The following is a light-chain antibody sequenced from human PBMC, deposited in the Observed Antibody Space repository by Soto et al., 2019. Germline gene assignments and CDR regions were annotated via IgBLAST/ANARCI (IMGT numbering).Light chain of an antibody. CDR2: EVS. J-gene: IGLJ1*01. CDR1: SSNIGAGYD. V-gene: IGLV1-40*01. Sequence: QSVLTQPPSVSGAPGQRVTISCSGSSSNIGAGYDVHWYQQLPGKAPKLTIYEVSKRPSGVPDRFSGSKSGNTASLTVSGLQAEDEAHYYCSSYAGSTSYVFGTGTKVTVL. CDR3: SSYAGSTSYV.